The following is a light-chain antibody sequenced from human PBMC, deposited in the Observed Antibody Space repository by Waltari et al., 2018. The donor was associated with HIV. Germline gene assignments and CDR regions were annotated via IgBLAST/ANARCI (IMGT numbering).Light chain of an antibody. CDR3: QVWDPNDDWV. Sequence: YVLTQPPSVSVVPGQTATVACIGHNIGTKDVHWYRQRPGQAPEVVVYDDNDRPSETPVRISGSNSGDMATLTIENVESDDEAVYSCQVWDPNDDWVFGGGTKLTVL. CDR1: NIGTKD. J-gene: IGLJ3*02. CDR2: DDN. V-gene: IGLV3-21*02.